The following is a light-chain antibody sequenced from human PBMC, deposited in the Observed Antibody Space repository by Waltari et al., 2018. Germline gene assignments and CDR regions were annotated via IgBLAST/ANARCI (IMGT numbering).Light chain of an antibody. CDR2: TAS. J-gene: IGKJ1*01. Sequence: DIQMTQSPSTLSASVGDRVTITCRASPSIYRWVAWYQQKPGKDPKLLIYTASSLQSGVPSRFSGSGSGTDFTLTISSLQPEDFATYYCQQSYSTPWTFGQGTKVEIK. CDR1: PSIYRW. V-gene: IGKV1-39*01. CDR3: QQSYSTPWT.